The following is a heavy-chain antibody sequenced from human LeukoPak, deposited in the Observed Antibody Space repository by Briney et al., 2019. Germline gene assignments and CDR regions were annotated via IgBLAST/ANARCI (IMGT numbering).Heavy chain of an antibody. CDR3: ARALDYSNYLDY. CDR2: IWYDGSNS. D-gene: IGHD4-11*01. Sequence: GGSLRLSCAASGFTFRSLGMHWVRQAPGKGLQWVGVIWYDGSNSYYADSVKGRFTISRDNSKNTLYLQMNSLRAEDTAVYYCARALDYSNYLDYWGQGTLVTVSS. V-gene: IGHV3-33*01. J-gene: IGHJ4*02. CDR1: GFTFRSLG.